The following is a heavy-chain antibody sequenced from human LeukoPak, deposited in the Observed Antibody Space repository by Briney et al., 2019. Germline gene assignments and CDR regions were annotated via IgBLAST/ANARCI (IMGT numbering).Heavy chain of an antibody. Sequence: SQTLSLTCAISGGSVSSNSAAWNWIRQSPSRGLEWLGRTYYRPKWYSDYAVSVKSRITINPDTSKNQFSLQLNSVTPEDTAVYYCARVGYSSSSCFPPFDYWGQGILVTVSS. CDR1: GGSVSSNSAA. D-gene: IGHD6-6*01. J-gene: IGHJ4*02. CDR2: TYYRPKWYS. CDR3: ARVGYSSSSCFPPFDY. V-gene: IGHV6-1*01.